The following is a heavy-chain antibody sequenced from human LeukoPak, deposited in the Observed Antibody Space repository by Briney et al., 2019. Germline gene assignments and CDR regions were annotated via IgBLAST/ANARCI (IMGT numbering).Heavy chain of an antibody. D-gene: IGHD6-19*01. CDR3: AKDPTSGWDIGGFDY. V-gene: IGHV3-23*01. J-gene: IGHJ4*02. CDR2: ISGDGSGT. CDR1: GFTFSSYA. Sequence: GGSLRLSCAASGFTFSSYAMTWVRQAPGKGLEWVSAISGDGSGTYYADSVKGRFTISRDNSKNTLYLQVNSLRAEDTAVYYCAKDPTSGWDIGGFDYWGQGTLVTVSS.